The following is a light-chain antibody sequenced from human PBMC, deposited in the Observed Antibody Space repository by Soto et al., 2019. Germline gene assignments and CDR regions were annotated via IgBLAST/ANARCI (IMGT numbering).Light chain of an antibody. Sequence: QSALTQPPSASGSPGQSVTISCTGTSSDVGGYNYVSWYQQHPGIAPKLMIYEVIKRPSGVPDRFSGSKSGNTASLTVSGLQAEDEADYYCSSYAGSNNLVFGGGTKLTVL. V-gene: IGLV2-8*01. CDR1: SSDVGGYNY. CDR3: SSYAGSNNLV. CDR2: EVI. J-gene: IGLJ2*01.